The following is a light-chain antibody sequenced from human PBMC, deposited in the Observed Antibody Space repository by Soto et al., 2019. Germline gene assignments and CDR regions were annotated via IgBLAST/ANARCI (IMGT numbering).Light chain of an antibody. CDR3: QHFGGTTFT. V-gene: IGKV3-20*01. J-gene: IGKJ5*01. CDR1: QSVSSSY. Sequence: PGTLSLSPGEGTTLDCRASQSVSSSYIAWYQQRPGQTPSLHIYGASTRATGIPDRFSGSGSGKHFTLTISRLAPRHFAVYYCQHFGGTTFTIGQGTRLEI. CDR2: GAS.